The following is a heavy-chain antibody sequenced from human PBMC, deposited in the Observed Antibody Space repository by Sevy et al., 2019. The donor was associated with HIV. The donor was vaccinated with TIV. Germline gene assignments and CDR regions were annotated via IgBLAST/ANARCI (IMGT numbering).Heavy chain of an antibody. Sequence: GGSLRLSCVGSGFTFSRHAMHWVRQAPGKGLEWVAVILYDGSNKYYADSVKGRFTISRDNSKNTLDLEMNSLIPEDTAVYYCARSAVAGIEAWFDPWGLGTLVTVSS. D-gene: IGHD6-19*01. CDR1: GFTFSRHA. J-gene: IGHJ5*02. CDR2: ILYDGSNK. CDR3: ARSAVAGIEAWFDP. V-gene: IGHV3-30-3*01.